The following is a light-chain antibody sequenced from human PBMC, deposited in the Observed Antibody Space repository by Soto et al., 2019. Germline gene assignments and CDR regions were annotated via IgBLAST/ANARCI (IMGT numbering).Light chain of an antibody. V-gene: IGKV3D-15*01. Sequence: IVMTQSPATLSVSPGERFTLSCRASQSVRSNLVWYQQRPGQAPRLLIYGASSRATGIPARFSGSGSGTDFTLTIDNLEPEDFAIYYCQQRNNWPPITFGQGTRLEIK. CDR2: GAS. CDR3: QQRNNWPPIT. CDR1: QSVRSN. J-gene: IGKJ5*01.